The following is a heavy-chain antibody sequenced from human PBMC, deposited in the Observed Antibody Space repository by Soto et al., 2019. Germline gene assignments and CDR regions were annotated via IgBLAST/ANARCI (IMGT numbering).Heavy chain of an antibody. Sequence: GGSLRLSCAASGFSFSDYAMSWVRQAPGKGLEWVSSISRTGDSAYYADSVKGRFAISRDRSKNRLSLQMNSLRVEDTAVYYCAKGPDGSGYSQFWFFDLWGRGTLVTVSS. CDR2: ISRTGDSA. CDR1: GFSFSDYA. D-gene: IGHD3-22*01. CDR3: AKGPDGSGYSQFWFFDL. J-gene: IGHJ2*01. V-gene: IGHV3-23*01.